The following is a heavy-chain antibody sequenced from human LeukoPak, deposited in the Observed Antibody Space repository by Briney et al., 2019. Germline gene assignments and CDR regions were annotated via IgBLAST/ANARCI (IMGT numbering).Heavy chain of an antibody. CDR3: ARDTNYYDTSGSPFDY. Sequence: GGPLRLSCAASGFAFTGFGMHGLRQAPGKGLEGVAIIWYDGSNKNYADSVKGRLTISRDNYKNMLYLQMNSLRAEDTAVYYCARDTNYYDTSGSPFDYWGQGTLVTVSS. CDR1: GFAFTGFG. V-gene: IGHV3-33*01. D-gene: IGHD3-22*01. J-gene: IGHJ4*02. CDR2: IWYDGSNK.